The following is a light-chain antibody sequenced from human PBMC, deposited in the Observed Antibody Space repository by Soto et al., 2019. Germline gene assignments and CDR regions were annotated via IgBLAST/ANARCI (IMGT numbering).Light chain of an antibody. J-gene: IGKJ1*01. CDR3: QQYDSLWTV. Sequence: EIVLTQSPGTLSLSPGERATLSCRASQSVSSSYLAWYQQKPGQAPRLLIYGASSRATGIPDRFSGSGSGTDFTLTITSLQPDDFATYYCQQYDSLWTVFGQGTKVEV. V-gene: IGKV3-20*01. CDR1: QSVSSSY. CDR2: GAS.